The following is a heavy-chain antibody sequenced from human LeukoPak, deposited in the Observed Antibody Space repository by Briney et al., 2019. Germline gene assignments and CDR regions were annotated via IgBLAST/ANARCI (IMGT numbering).Heavy chain of an antibody. CDR2: IWYDGSNK. CDR1: GFTFSNYG. Sequence: PGRSLRLSRAASGFTFSNYGMQWVRQAPGKGLERVAVIWYDGSNKYYAASVKGRFTISRDNSRNTLYLQMNSLRAEDTAMYYCAKYDNSGRAGGYWGQGTLVTVSS. D-gene: IGHD3-22*01. V-gene: IGHV3-33*06. CDR3: AKYDNSGRAGGY. J-gene: IGHJ4*02.